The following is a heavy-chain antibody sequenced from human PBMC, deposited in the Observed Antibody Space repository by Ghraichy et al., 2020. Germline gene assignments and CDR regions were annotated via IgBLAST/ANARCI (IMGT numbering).Heavy chain of an antibody. CDR1: GGSFSGYY. V-gene: IGHV4-34*01. J-gene: IGHJ6*02. CDR2: INHSGST. D-gene: IGHD2-2*01. Sequence: SETLSLTCAVYGGSFSGYYWSWIRQPPGKGLEWIGEINHSGSTNYNPSLKSRVTISVDTSKNQFSLKLSSVTAADTAVYYCARGAIVVVPAASGYGMDVWGQGTTVTVSS. CDR3: ARGAIVVVPAASGYGMDV.